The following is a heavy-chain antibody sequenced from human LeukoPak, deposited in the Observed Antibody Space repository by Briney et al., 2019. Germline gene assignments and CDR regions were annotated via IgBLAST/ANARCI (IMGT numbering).Heavy chain of an antibody. CDR3: AKELVGGYDFDY. J-gene: IGHJ4*02. CDR1: GFTFSSYS. V-gene: IGHV3-21*01. CDR2: ISSSSSYI. D-gene: IGHD5-12*01. Sequence: GGSLRLSCAASGFTFSSYSMNWVRQAPGKGLEWVSSISSSSSYIYYADSVKGRFTISRDNSKNTLYLQMNSLRDEDTAVYYCAKELVGGYDFDYWGQGTLVTVSS.